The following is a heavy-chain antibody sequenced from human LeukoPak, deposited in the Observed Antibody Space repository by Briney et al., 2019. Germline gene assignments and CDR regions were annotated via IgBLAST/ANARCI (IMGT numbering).Heavy chain of an antibody. D-gene: IGHD3-10*01. Sequence: TSETLXLTCAVSGYSISSGYYWGWSRPPPGKGLEWIGIIYHSGSTYYNPSLKRRVTISGETYKNQFSLKLSSVTAADTAVYYCARILWFGETNIDYWGQGTLVTVSS. CDR1: GYSISSGYY. CDR2: IYHSGST. CDR3: ARILWFGETNIDY. J-gene: IGHJ4*02. V-gene: IGHV4-38-2*01.